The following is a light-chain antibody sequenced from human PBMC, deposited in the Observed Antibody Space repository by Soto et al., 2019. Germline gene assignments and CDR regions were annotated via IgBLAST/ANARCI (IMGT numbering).Light chain of an antibody. V-gene: IGLV2-14*01. CDR3: SSYSTTSTIV. J-gene: IGLJ1*01. Sequence: QSALTQPASVSGSPGQSVTISCTGASSDVGGNDYVSWYQQHPGKAPKLILYEVNNRPSGVSNHFSGSKSGNTASLIISGLQADDEADYYCSSYSTTSTIVLGSGTKLTVL. CDR2: EVN. CDR1: SSDVGGNDY.